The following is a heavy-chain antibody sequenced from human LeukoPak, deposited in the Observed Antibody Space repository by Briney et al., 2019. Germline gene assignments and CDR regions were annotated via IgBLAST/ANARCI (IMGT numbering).Heavy chain of an antibody. CDR1: GFTFSSYA. CDR2: ISGSGGST. D-gene: IGHD1-14*01. Sequence: GGSLRLSCAASGFTFSSYAMSWVRQAPGKGPEWVSAISGSGGSTYYADSVKGRFTTSRDNSKNTLYLQMSSLRVEDTAVYFCAKHLNNPGYYYGMDVWGQGTTVTVSS. V-gene: IGHV3-23*01. CDR3: AKHLNNPGYYYGMDV. J-gene: IGHJ6*02.